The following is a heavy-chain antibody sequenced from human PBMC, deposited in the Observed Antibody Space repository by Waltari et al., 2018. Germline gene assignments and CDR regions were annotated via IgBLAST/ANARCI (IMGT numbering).Heavy chain of an antibody. Sequence: EVQLVESGGGLIQPGGSLRLSCAASGFTVSRNSMSWVRQAPGKGLELVSVIYSGGSTYYSDSLKGRFTISRDNTKNTLYLQMNSLRAEDTAVYYCAREFRGTAAAGYFDYWGQGTLVTVSS. CDR1: GFTVSRNS. CDR3: AREFRGTAAAGYFDY. V-gene: IGHV3-53*01. D-gene: IGHD6-13*01. J-gene: IGHJ4*02. CDR2: IYSGGST.